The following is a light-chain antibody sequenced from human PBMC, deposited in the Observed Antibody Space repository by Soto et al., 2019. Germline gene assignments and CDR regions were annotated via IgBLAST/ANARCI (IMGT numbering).Light chain of an antibody. CDR1: SSNIGSNT. CDR2: SNN. CDR3: AAWDDSLNGYV. Sequence: SLVTQPPPPSGTPGQRVTIPCSGNSSNIGSNTVNWYQQLPGTAPELLIYSNNQRPSGVPDRFSGSKSGTSASLAISGLQSEDEADYYCAAWDDSLNGYVFGTGTKVTVL. V-gene: IGLV1-44*01. J-gene: IGLJ1*01.